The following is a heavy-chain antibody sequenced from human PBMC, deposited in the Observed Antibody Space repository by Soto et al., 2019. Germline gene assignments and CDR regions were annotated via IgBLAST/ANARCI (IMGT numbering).Heavy chain of an antibody. D-gene: IGHD2-15*01. J-gene: IGHJ3*02. CDR2: IIPILGIA. Sequence: SVKVSCKASGGTFSSYTISWVRQAPGQGLEWMGRIIPILGIANYAQKFQGRVTITADKSTSTAYMELSSLRSEDTAVYYCATGCSGCSCYRGAFDIWGQGTMVTVSS. CDR1: GGTFSSYT. V-gene: IGHV1-69*02. CDR3: ATGCSGCSCYRGAFDI.